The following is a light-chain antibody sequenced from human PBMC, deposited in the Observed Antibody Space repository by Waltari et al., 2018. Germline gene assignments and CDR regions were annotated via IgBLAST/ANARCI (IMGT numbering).Light chain of an antibody. CDR3: QSYDSSLSGSV. Sequence: QSVLTQPPSVSGAPGQRVTISCTGSSSNIGAGYDVHWYQQLPGTAPKLLIYEMNKRPSGVPDRFSGSKSGTSASLAITGLQAEEEADYYCQSYDSSLSGSVFGGGTKLTVL. J-gene: IGLJ2*01. V-gene: IGLV1-40*01. CDR2: EMN. CDR1: SSNIGAGYD.